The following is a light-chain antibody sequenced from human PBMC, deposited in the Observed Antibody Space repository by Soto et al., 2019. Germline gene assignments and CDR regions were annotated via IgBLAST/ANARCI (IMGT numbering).Light chain of an antibody. CDR3: QQLNSYPPYT. J-gene: IGKJ2*01. CDR2: AAS. Sequence: DLQLTQSPSFLSASVGDRVTITCRASQGISTYLAWYQQKPGKAPKLLISAASTLQGGVPSRFSGSGSGTEFTLTISSLQPEDFATYYCQQLNSYPPYTFGQGTKLEIK. V-gene: IGKV1-9*01. CDR1: QGISTY.